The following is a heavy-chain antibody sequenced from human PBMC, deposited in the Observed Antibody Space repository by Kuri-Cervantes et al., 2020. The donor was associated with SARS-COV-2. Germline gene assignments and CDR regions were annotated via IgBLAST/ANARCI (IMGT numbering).Heavy chain of an antibody. V-gene: IGHV3-7*01. Sequence: GGSLRLSCAASGFTFSSYGMHWVRQAPGKGLEWVANIKQDGSEKYYVDSVKGRFTISRDNAKNSLYLQMNSPRAEDTAVYYCARTYDHWGQGTTVTVSS. J-gene: IGHJ6*02. CDR3: ARTYDH. CDR2: IKQDGSEK. CDR1: GFTFSSYG. D-gene: IGHD3-3*01.